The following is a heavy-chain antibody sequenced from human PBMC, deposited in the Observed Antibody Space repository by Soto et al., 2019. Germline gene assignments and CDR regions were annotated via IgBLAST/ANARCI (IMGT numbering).Heavy chain of an antibody. J-gene: IGHJ6*02. D-gene: IGHD2-2*01. V-gene: IGHV3-53*01. CDR2: IYSGGST. Sequence: PGGSLRLSCAASGFTVSSNYMSWVRQAPGKGLEWVSVIYSGGSTYYADSVKGRFTISRDNSKNTLYLQMNSLRAEDTAVYYCARAVVVPAARALDYYGRDVWGQGTTVTVSS. CDR1: GFTVSSNY. CDR3: ARAVVVPAARALDYYGRDV.